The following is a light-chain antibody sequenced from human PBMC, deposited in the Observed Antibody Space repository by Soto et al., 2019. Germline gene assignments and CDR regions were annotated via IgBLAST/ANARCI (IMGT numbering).Light chain of an antibody. Sequence: EIVLTQSPAILSVSPGERATLSCRASQSISRSLAWYQQKPGQAPRLLIYGASSRATGIPDRFSGSGSGTDFTLTISRLEPEDFAVYYCQQYGSSPWTFGQGTKVGIK. J-gene: IGKJ1*01. CDR1: QSISRS. CDR2: GAS. V-gene: IGKV3-20*01. CDR3: QQYGSSPWT.